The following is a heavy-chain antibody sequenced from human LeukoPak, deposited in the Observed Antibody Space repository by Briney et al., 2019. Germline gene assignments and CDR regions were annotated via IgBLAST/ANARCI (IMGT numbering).Heavy chain of an antibody. J-gene: IGHJ4*02. V-gene: IGHV3-23*01. CDR2: VSGSDGNT. CDR3: AKIHGYSGYVAFDY. Sequence: GGSLRLSCAASGFTFSSSAVSWVRQAPGKGLEWVSAVSGSDGNTYYADSVRGRFTISRDNSKNTLYLQMNSLRAEDTAVYYCAKIHGYSGYVAFDYWGQGTLVTVSS. CDR1: GFTFSSSA. D-gene: IGHD5-12*01.